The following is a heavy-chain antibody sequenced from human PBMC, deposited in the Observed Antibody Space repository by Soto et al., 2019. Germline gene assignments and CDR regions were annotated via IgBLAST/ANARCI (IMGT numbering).Heavy chain of an antibody. V-gene: IGHV3-30-3*01. CDR3: ARRPVTYYFDY. CDR2: ISYDGSNK. D-gene: IGHD4-17*01. Sequence: QVQLVESGGGVVQPGRSLRLSCEASGFTFSNYAMHWVRQAPGKGLEWVAVISYDGSNKYYADSVKGRFTISRDNSKNTLYLQMNSLRAEDTAVYYCARRPVTYYFDYWGQGTLVTVSS. J-gene: IGHJ4*02. CDR1: GFTFSNYA.